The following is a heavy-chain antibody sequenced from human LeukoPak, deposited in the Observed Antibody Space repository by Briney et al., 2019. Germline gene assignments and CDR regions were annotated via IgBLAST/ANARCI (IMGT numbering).Heavy chain of an antibody. D-gene: IGHD5-24*01. CDR3: ARQESEMATPANRYFDH. Sequence: GGALQISCKGSGYRFTSYWIGWVRQMPGKGLEWIGIIYPGDSDTIYSPSFQGQVTISADKSISTAYLQWSSLKASDSAMYYCARQESEMATPANRYFDHWGQGTLVTVSS. V-gene: IGHV5-51*01. J-gene: IGHJ4*02. CDR2: IYPGDSDT. CDR1: GYRFTSYW.